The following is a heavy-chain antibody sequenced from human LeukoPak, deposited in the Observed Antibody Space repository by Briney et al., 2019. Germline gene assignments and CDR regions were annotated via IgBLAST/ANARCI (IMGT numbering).Heavy chain of an antibody. Sequence: GGSLRLSCAASGFTFDDYAMHWVRQAPGKGLEWVSLISWDGGSTYYADSVKGRFTISRDNSKNSLYLQMNSLRAEDTALYYCAKQSGYYYYMDVWGKGTTVTVSS. V-gene: IGHV3-43D*03. CDR3: AKQSGYYYYMDV. CDR1: GFTFDDYA. J-gene: IGHJ6*03. D-gene: IGHD3-3*01. CDR2: ISWDGGST.